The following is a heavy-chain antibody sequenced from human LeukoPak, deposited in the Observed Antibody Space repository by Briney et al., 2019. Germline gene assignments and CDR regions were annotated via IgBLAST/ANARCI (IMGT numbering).Heavy chain of an antibody. D-gene: IGHD4-17*01. CDR1: GGSLSSYY. CDR2: IYYSGST. CDR3: AFSLTTMTTGFDY. Sequence: SETLSLTCTVSGGSLSSYYWSWIRHPPGKGLEWVGYIYYSGSTNYYPSLKSRGPISVDTSKNKFYLKLSLGTAADTAVYYCAFSLTTMTTGFDYWGQGTLVTVSS. V-gene: IGHV4-59*01. J-gene: IGHJ4*02.